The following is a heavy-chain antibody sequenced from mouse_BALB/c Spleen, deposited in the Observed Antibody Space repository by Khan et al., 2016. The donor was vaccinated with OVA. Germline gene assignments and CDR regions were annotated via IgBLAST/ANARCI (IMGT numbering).Heavy chain of an antibody. Sequence: QVQLKQSGPGLVQPSQSLSITCTVSGFSLTSYGVPWVRQSPGKGLEWLGVIWSGGSTDYNSAFISRLTISKDNSKSKVFYKMNSLQANDTAIYYCARTYLSYGNYGDYYTMDYWGQGTSVTVSS. V-gene: IGHV2-2*02. CDR3: ARTYLSYGNYGDYYTMDY. J-gene: IGHJ4*01. D-gene: IGHD2-1*01. CDR1: GFSLTSYG. CDR2: IWSGGST.